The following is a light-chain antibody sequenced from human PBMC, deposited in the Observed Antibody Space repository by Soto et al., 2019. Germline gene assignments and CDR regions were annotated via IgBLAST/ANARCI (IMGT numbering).Light chain of an antibody. CDR3: QQYGSSPMYT. V-gene: IGKV3-20*01. CDR2: GAS. Sequence: EVVWTQSPGTLSLYPGERATLSCRASQSVSSTFLAWYQQKPGQAPRLLIHGASTRATGIPDRFSGSGSGTDFTLNISRLEPEDFAVYYCQQYGSSPMYTFGQGTRLEIK. J-gene: IGKJ2*01. CDR1: QSVSSTF.